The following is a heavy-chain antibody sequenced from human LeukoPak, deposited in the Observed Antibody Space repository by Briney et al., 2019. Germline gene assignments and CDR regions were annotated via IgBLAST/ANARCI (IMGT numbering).Heavy chain of an antibody. J-gene: IGHJ5*02. D-gene: IGHD3-3*01. CDR2: INHSGST. CDR1: GGSFSGYY. V-gene: IGHV4-34*01. CDR3: ARGPRITIFGVVIIRGWFDP. Sequence: PSETLSLTCAVYGGSFSGYYWSWIRQPPGKGLEWIGEINHSGSTNYNPSLKSRVTMSVDTSKNQFSLKLSSVTAADTAVYYCARGPRITIFGVVIIRGWFDPWGQGTLVTVSS.